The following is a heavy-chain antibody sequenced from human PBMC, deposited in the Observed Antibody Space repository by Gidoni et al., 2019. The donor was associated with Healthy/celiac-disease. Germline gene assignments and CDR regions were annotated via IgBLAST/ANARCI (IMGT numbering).Heavy chain of an antibody. V-gene: IGHV5-10-1*01. CDR3: ARGYYYGSGSSFRAKDAFDI. CDR2: IDPSDSYT. J-gene: IGHJ3*02. CDR1: GYSFTSYW. D-gene: IGHD3-10*01. Sequence: EVQLVQSGAEVKKPGESLRISCKGSGYSFTSYWISWVRQMPGKGLEWMGRIDPSDSYTNYSPSFQGHVTISADKSISTAYLQWSSLKASDTAMYYCARGYYYGSGSSFRAKDAFDIWGQGTMVTVSS.